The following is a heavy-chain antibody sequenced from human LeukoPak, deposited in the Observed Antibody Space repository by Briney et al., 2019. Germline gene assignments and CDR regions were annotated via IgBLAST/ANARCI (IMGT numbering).Heavy chain of an antibody. J-gene: IGHJ4*02. Sequence: SVKVSCKASGGTFNSYAISWVRQAPGQGLEWMGRIIPIVGIANYTQKFQGRVTINADKSTSTAYMELISLTSEDTAVCYCARDLPVGTDFWSGYYDYWGQGTLVTVSS. CDR3: ARDLPVGTDFWSGYYDY. CDR2: IIPIVGIA. CDR1: GGTFNSYA. V-gene: IGHV1-69*04. D-gene: IGHD3-3*01.